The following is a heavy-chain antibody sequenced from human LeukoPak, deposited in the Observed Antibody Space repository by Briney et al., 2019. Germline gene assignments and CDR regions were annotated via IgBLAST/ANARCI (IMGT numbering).Heavy chain of an antibody. V-gene: IGHV4-34*01. CDR2: INHSGST. J-gene: IGHJ5*02. Sequence: PSETLSLTCAVYGGSFSGYYWSWIRQPPGKGLEWIGEINHSGSTNYNPSLKSRVTISVDTSKNQFSLKLSSVTAADTAVYYCARGNEHYYGSGSYGCWFDPWGQGTLVTVSS. CDR1: GGSFSGYY. D-gene: IGHD3-10*01. CDR3: ARGNEHYYGSGSYGCWFDP.